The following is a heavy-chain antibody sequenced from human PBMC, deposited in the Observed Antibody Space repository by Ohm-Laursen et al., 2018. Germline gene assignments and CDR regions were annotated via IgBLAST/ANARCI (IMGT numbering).Heavy chain of an antibody. CDR2: IIPIFGTA. CDR3: ARVDYDSSGYPFYYFDY. D-gene: IGHD3-22*01. V-gene: IGHV1-69*01. CDR1: GGTFSSYA. Sequence: GSSVKVSCKASGGTFSSYAISWVRQAPGQGLEWMGGIIPIFGTANYAQKFQGRVTITADESTSTAYMELSSLRSEDTAVYYCARVDYDSSGYPFYYFDYWGQGTLVTVSS. J-gene: IGHJ4*02.